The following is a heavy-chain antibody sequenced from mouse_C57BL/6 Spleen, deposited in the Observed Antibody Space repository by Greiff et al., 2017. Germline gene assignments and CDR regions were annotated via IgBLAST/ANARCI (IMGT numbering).Heavy chain of an antibody. CDR2: IYPGDGDT. Sequence: VQLQQSGPELVKPGASVKISCKASGYAFSSSWMNWVKQRPGKGLEWIGRIYPGDGDTNYNGKFKGKATLTADKSSSTAYMQLSSLTSEDSAVYFCASRGSSLYFDYGGQGTTLTVSS. CDR1: GYAFSSSW. V-gene: IGHV1-82*01. D-gene: IGHD1-1*01. CDR3: ASRGSSLYFDY. J-gene: IGHJ2*01.